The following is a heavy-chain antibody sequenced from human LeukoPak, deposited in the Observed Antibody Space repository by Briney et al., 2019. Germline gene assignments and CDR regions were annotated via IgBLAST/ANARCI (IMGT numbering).Heavy chain of an antibody. V-gene: IGHV3-30*18. CDR3: AKGGTTGTPTDY. CDR1: GFTFSSYW. J-gene: IGHJ4*02. CDR2: ISYDGSNK. D-gene: IGHD1-1*01. Sequence: GGSLRLSCAASGFTFSSYWMSWVRQAPGKGLEWVAVISYDGSNKYYADSVKGRFTISRDNSKNTLYLQMNSLRAEDTAVYYCAKGGTTGTPTDYWGQGTLVTVSS.